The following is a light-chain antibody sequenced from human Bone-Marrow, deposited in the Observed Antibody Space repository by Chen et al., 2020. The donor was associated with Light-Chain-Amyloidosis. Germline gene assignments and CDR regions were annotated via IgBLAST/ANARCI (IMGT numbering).Light chain of an antibody. CDR1: QTISSNY. Sequence: EIVLTQSPGTLSLSPGEGANLSCRASQTISSNYLTWYQQKFGQAPRLLIYGSSSRATGIPDRFTGSGSGTDFPLTINRLDPVDFAMYYCQQYGTSPVTFGGGTKVEIK. V-gene: IGKV3-20*01. CDR3: QQYGTSPVT. CDR2: GSS. J-gene: IGKJ4*01.